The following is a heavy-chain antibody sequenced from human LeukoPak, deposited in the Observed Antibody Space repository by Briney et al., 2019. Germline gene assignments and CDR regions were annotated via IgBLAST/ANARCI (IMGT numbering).Heavy chain of an antibody. V-gene: IGHV4-39*01. D-gene: IGHD6-6*01. CDR3: ASGYSSSSFDY. J-gene: IGHJ4*02. Sequence: SETLSLTCTVSGGSISSSSYYWGWIRQPPGKGLEWIASIYYTESTYYNPSLKSRVTISVDTSRNQFPLRLNSVTAADTAVYYCASGYSSSSFDYWGQGALVTVSS. CDR1: GGSISSSSYY. CDR2: IYYTEST.